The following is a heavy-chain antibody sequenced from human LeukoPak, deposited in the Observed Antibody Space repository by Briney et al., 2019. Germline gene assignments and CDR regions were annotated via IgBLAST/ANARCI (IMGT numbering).Heavy chain of an antibody. CDR3: ARGPPRGSSDDYFDY. V-gene: IGHV1-18*01. J-gene: IGHJ4*02. Sequence: ASVKVSCKAFGYTFTSYAFTWVRQAPGQGLDWMGWISAYNRNTNYAQRLQARATMTTDTSTSTAYMELRSLRSDDTAVYHCARGPPRGSSDDYFDYWGQGTLVTVSS. D-gene: IGHD3-10*01. CDR1: GYTFTSYA. CDR2: ISAYNRNT.